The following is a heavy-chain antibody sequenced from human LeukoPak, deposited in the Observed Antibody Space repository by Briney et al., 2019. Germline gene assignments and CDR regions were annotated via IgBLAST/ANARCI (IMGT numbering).Heavy chain of an antibody. Sequence: GGSLRLSCAASGFTFSSYWVSWVRQAPGKGLEWVANIKQDGSEKYYVDSVKGRFTISRDNAKNSLYLQMNSLRAEDTAVYYCARGYCSSTSCYRYMDVWGKGTTVTVSS. V-gene: IGHV3-7*01. J-gene: IGHJ6*03. CDR3: ARGYCSSTSCYRYMDV. D-gene: IGHD2-2*02. CDR2: IKQDGSEK. CDR1: GFTFSSYW.